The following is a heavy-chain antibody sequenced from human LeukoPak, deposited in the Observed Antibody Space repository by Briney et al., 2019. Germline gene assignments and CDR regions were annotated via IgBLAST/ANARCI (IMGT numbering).Heavy chain of an antibody. CDR1: GFSISSGDYY. Sequence: SETLCLTCTVSGFSISSGDYYWSWIRQPAWKGLEWIERISSSESTNYNPSLKSRVTISVDTSKNQFSLKLSSVTAADTAVYFCARGRPFMDVWGKGTTVTVSS. CDR3: ARGRPFMDV. V-gene: IGHV4-61*02. D-gene: IGHD6-6*01. CDR2: ISSSEST. J-gene: IGHJ6*03.